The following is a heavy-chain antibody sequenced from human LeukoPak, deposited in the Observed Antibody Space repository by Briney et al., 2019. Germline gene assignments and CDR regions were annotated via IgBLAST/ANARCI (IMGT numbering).Heavy chain of an antibody. CDR3: AREKDFWSGYNY. CDR1: GFTFSSCS. CDR2: ISSSSSYI. V-gene: IGHV3-21*01. D-gene: IGHD3-3*01. Sequence: GGSLRLSCAASGFTFSSCSMNWVRQAPGKGLEWVSSISSSSSYIYYADSVKGRFTISRDNAKNSLYLQMNSLRAEDTAVYYCAREKDFWSGYNYWGQGTLVTVSS. J-gene: IGHJ4*02.